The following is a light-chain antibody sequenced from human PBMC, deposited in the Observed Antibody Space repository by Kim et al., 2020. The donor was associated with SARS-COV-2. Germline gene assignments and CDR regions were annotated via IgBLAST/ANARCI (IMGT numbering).Light chain of an antibody. CDR2: YDS. Sequence: APGETATLTCEGDNIGSKGVHWYQQRPGQAPILVIYYDSDRPSGIPDRFSGSNSGYTASLTISRVEARDEADYYCQVWDSTADHVLFGGGTQLTVL. CDR3: QVWDSTADHVL. J-gene: IGLJ2*01. CDR1: NIGSKG. V-gene: IGLV3-21*04.